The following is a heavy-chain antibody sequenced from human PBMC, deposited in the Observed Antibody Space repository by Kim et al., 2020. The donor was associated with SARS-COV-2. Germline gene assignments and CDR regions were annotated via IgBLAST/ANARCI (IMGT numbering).Heavy chain of an antibody. J-gene: IGHJ4*02. D-gene: IGHD2-2*01. CDR3: ARGSPKASEPGYDY. V-gene: IGHV4-34*01. Sequence: SETLSLTCAVYGGSFSGYYWSWIRQPPGKGLEWIGEINHSGSTNYNPSLKSRVTISVDTSKNQFSLKLSSVTAADTAVYYCARGSPKASEPGYDYWGQGTLVTVSS. CDR1: GGSFSGYY. CDR2: INHSGST.